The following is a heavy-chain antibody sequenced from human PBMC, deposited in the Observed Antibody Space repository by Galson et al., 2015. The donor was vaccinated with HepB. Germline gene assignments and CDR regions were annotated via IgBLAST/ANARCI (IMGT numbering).Heavy chain of an antibody. Sequence: SLRLSCAASGFTFSSYGMHWVRQAPGKGLEWVAVISYDGSNKYYADSVKGRFTISRDNSKNTLYLQMNSLRAEDTAVYYCAKDCGYARLNVGSRYYYYGMDVWGQGTTVTVSS. CDR3: AKDCGYARLNVGSRYYYYGMDV. D-gene: IGHD5-12*01. V-gene: IGHV3-30*18. CDR2: ISYDGSNK. CDR1: GFTFSSYG. J-gene: IGHJ6*02.